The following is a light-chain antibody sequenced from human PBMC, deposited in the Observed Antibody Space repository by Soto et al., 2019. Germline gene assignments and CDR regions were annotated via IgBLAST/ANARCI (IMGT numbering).Light chain of an antibody. Sequence: QMTQSPSTLSASVGERVTITCRASQTIGAFWAWYQLKPGKAPNLLISKASNLQDGVPSRFSGSGSGTEFTLTITSLQPDDFATYYCQHYNSWAFGQGTKVEIK. CDR1: QTIGAF. CDR3: QHYNSWA. J-gene: IGKJ1*01. CDR2: KAS. V-gene: IGKV1-5*03.